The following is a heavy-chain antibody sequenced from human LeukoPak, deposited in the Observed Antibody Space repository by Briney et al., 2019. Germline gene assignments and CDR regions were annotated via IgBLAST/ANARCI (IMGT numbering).Heavy chain of an antibody. CDR3: ARQLAGSLTALEY. V-gene: IGHV3-30*03. Sequence: QPGRSLRLSCAASGFTFSSYGMHWVRQAPGKGLEWVAVISYDGINKYYADSVKGRFTISRDNSKNTLYLQMNSLRAEDTAVYYCARQLAGSLTALEYWGQGTLVTVSS. CDR1: GFTFSSYG. CDR2: ISYDGINK. D-gene: IGHD6-19*01. J-gene: IGHJ4*02.